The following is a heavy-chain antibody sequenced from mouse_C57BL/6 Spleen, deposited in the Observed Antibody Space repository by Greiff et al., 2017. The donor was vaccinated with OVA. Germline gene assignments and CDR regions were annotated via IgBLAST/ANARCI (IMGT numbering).Heavy chain of an antibody. CDR3: VSPYGSGEYYFDY. D-gene: IGHD1-1*01. V-gene: IGHV1-55*01. Sequence: VKLQQPGAELVKPGASVKMSCKASGYTFTSYWITWVKQRPGQGLEWIGDIYPGSGSTNYNEKFKSKATLTVDTSSSTAYMQLSSLTSEASAVYYCVSPYGSGEYYFDYWGQGTTLTVSS. J-gene: IGHJ2*01. CDR2: IYPGSGST. CDR1: GYTFTSYW.